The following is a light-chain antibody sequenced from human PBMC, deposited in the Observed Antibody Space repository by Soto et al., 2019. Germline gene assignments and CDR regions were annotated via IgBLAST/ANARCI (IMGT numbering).Light chain of an antibody. Sequence: DIQMTHSPSTLSASIGDRVTITCRASQSISSWLAWYQQKPGKAPKLLIYDASSLESGVPSRFSGSGSGTEFTLTISSLQPEDFATYYCQKSYSTPRSFGGGTKVAIK. CDR1: QSISSW. V-gene: IGKV1-5*01. CDR3: QKSYSTPRS. CDR2: DAS. J-gene: IGKJ4*01.